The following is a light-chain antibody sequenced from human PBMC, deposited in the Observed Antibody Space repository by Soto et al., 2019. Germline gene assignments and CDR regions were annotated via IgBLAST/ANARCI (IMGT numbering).Light chain of an antibody. J-gene: IGKJ3*01. CDR3: QQSYTSPFN. CDR1: QSIVSY. CDR2: AAS. V-gene: IGKV1-39*01. Sequence: DIQMTQSPSSLSASVGDRVTIICRASQSIVSYLNWYQQKPGKAPKLLVYAASSPRIGVPSRFSGSGSGTNFALTIGSLQPEDFATYYCQQSYTSPFNFGPGTQVDVK.